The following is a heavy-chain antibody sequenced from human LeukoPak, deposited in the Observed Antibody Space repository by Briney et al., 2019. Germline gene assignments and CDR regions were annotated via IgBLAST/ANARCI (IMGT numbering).Heavy chain of an antibody. J-gene: IGHJ4*02. V-gene: IGHV4-38-2*01. CDR3: ARHWDEGMVYRGDFDY. CDR2: IYHSGST. Sequence: PSETLSLNCAVSGYSISSGYYWGWIRQPPGKGLEWLGRIYHSGSTYYNQSLKSRVTISVDTSKKQFSLKLSTVTAADTAVYYCARHWDEGMVYRGDFDYWGQGTLVTVSS. CDR1: GYSISSGYY. D-gene: IGHD2-8*01.